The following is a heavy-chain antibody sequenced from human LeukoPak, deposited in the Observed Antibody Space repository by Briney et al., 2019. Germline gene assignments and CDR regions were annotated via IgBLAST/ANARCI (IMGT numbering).Heavy chain of an antibody. CDR2: ISAYNGNT. CDR3: ARESRWFGELSMDV. D-gene: IGHD3-10*01. CDR1: GYTFTNYG. V-gene: IGHV1-18*04. Sequence: GASVKVSCKASGYTFTNYGISWVRQAPGQGLEWMGWISAYNGNTNYAQKYQGRVTMTTDTSTSTAYMGLRSLRSDDTAVYYCARESRWFGELSMDVWGKGTTVTVSS. J-gene: IGHJ6*03.